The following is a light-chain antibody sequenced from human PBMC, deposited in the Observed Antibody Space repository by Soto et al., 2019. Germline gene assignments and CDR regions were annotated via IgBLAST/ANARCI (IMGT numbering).Light chain of an antibody. Sequence: VLTQSPSASGTPGQRITISCSGSGSNIGSNSVTWYQQLPRTAPKLLIYTNNQRPSGVPDRFSGSKFGTSASLAISGLQSGDEADYYCATWDDSLNGYVFGTGTKV. CDR1: GSNIGSNS. V-gene: IGLV1-44*01. J-gene: IGLJ1*01. CDR2: TNN. CDR3: ATWDDSLNGYV.